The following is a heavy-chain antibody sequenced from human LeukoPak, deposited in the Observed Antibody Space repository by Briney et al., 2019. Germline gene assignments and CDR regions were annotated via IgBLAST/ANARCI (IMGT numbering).Heavy chain of an antibody. V-gene: IGHV3-48*01. CDR1: GFTFSSYS. D-gene: IGHD6-13*01. CDR2: ISSSSSTI. J-gene: IGHJ4*02. Sequence: PGGSLRLSCAASGFTFSSYSMNWVRQAPGKGLEWVSYISSSSSTIYYADSVKGRFTISRDNAKNSLYLQMNGLRAEDMAVYYCARDDNLYSSSWYYFDYWGQGTLVTISS. CDR3: ARDDNLYSSSWYYFDY.